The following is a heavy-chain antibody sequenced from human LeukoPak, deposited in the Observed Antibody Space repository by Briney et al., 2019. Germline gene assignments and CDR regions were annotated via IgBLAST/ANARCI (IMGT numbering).Heavy chain of an antibody. CDR2: INPNSGGT. CDR3: ARAYSSGWYFDY. J-gene: IGHJ4*02. V-gene: IGHV1-2*04. Sequence: ASVKVSCKASGYTFTGYYMHWVRQAPGQGLEWMGWINPNSGGTNYAQKFQGWVTMTRDTSIGTAYMELSRLRSDDTAVYYCARAYSSGWYFDYWGQGTLVTVSS. D-gene: IGHD6-19*01. CDR1: GYTFTGYY.